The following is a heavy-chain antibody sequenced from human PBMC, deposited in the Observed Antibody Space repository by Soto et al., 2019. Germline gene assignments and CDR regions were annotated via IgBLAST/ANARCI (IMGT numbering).Heavy chain of an antibody. D-gene: IGHD3-3*01. CDR2: ISSSSSTI. CDR3: ARVIWSGHLTSDL. Sequence: GGSLRLSCAASGFTFSSNSMNWVRQAPGKGLEWILYISSSSSTIYADSVKGRFTISRDNAKNSLYLQMNSLRDEDTAVYYCARVIWSGHLTSDLWGQGTLVTVSS. CDR1: GFTFSSNS. J-gene: IGHJ5*02. V-gene: IGHV3-48*02.